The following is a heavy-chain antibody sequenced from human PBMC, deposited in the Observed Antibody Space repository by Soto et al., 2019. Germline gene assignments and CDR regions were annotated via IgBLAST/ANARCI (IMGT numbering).Heavy chain of an antibody. J-gene: IGHJ6*02. CDR3: ARDHLVGVTVGYHYYGMDV. Sequence: QVQLVQSGAEVKKPGASVKVSCKASGYTFTRNTIHWVRQAPGQRLEWLGWIVTGNGNTKYSPKMQDRVTITRDASASTAYMELSSLRSEDSALYYCARDHLVGVTVGYHYYGMDVWGQGTTVTVAS. CDR2: IVTGNGNT. V-gene: IGHV1-3*04. D-gene: IGHD1-26*01. CDR1: GYTFTRNT.